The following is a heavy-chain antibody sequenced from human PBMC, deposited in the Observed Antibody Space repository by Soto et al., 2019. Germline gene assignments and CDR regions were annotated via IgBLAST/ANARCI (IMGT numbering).Heavy chain of an antibody. D-gene: IGHD6-19*01. Sequence: QVQLQESGPGPVKPSETLSLTCTVSGGSINDYYWSWIRQSPGKGLEWIGYIYYSGSTKYNPSLKSRVNISVDTTKSQFALKVSSVAAADTALYSSAGGCSGWSSIDFWGQGTLVTVSS. J-gene: IGHJ4*02. V-gene: IGHV4-59*01. CDR2: IYYSGST. CDR3: AGGCSGWSSIDF. CDR1: GGSINDYY.